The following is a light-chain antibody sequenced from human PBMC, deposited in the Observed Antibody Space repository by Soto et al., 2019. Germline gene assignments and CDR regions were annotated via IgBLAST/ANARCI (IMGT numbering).Light chain of an antibody. CDR2: AAS. Sequence: AIKMTQSPSSLSASVGDRVAISCRASQDIRNTLAWYQQKPGEAPKLLIFAASNLQSGVPSRFSGSGSVTDFTLAITGLQPEDFATYYCLQYYNFSWTFGQGTKVEVK. J-gene: IGKJ1*01. CDR1: QDIRNT. V-gene: IGKV1-6*01. CDR3: LQYYNFSWT.